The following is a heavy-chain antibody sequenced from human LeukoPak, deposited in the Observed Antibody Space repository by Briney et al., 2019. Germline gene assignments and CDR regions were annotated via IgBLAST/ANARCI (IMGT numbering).Heavy chain of an antibody. J-gene: IGHJ4*02. CDR3: AKGVFEDLLYYFDY. Sequence: GGSLRLSCAASGFTFSSYAMSWVRQAPGKGLEWVSAISGSGGSTSYADSGRGRFTISRDNSKNTLYLQTNSLRAEDTAVYYCAKGVFEDLLYYFDYWRQGTLVTVST. CDR2: ISGSGGST. D-gene: IGHD3-3*01. CDR1: GFTFSSYA. V-gene: IGHV3-23*01.